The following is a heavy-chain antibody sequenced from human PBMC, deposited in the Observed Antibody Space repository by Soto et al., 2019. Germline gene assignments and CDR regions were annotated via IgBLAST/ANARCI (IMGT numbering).Heavy chain of an antibody. V-gene: IGHV4-59*01. Sequence: SETLSLTCTVSGGSISSYCWSWIRQPPGKGLEWIGYIYYSGSTNYNPSLKSRVTISVDTSKNQFSLKLSSVTAADTAVYYCARATGSGSYYNDWGKGTLVTVSS. CDR2: IYYSGST. J-gene: IGHJ4*02. D-gene: IGHD3-10*01. CDR1: GGSISSYC. CDR3: ARATGSGSYYND.